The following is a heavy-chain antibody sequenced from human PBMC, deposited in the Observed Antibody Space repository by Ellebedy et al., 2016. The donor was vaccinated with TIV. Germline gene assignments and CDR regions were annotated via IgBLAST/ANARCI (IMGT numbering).Heavy chain of an antibody. D-gene: IGHD6-13*01. V-gene: IGHV3-64D*09. Sequence: GGSLRLSCSVSGFTFSSFAMHWVRQAPGKGLEFVSAIYSNGGTTNYADSVKGRFTISRDNSKNTLYLQMNSLRPEDTAVYYCVKAWHSSSWYSNWFDPWGQGTLVTVSS. CDR3: VKAWHSSSWYSNWFDP. J-gene: IGHJ5*02. CDR1: GFTFSSFA. CDR2: IYSNGGTT.